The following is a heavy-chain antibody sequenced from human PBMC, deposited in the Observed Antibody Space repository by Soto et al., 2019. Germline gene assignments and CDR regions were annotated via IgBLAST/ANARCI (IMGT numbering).Heavy chain of an antibody. CDR2: IYYSGST. Sequence: PSETLSLTCTVSGGSISSYYWSWIRQPPGKGLEWIGYIYYSGSTNYNPSLKSRVTISVDTSKNQFSLKLSSVTAADTAVYYCARDRVYYGSGSYYNVIDYWGQGTLVTVLL. J-gene: IGHJ4*02. CDR1: GGSISSYY. D-gene: IGHD3-10*01. V-gene: IGHV4-59*01. CDR3: ARDRVYYGSGSYYNVIDY.